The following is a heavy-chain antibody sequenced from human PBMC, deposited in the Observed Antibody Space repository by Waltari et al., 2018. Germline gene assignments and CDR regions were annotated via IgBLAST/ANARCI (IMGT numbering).Heavy chain of an antibody. D-gene: IGHD2-2*01. V-gene: IGHV4-34*01. Sequence: QVQLQQWGAGLLKPSEPLSLTCAVYGGSFSGYYWSWIRQPPGKGLEWIGEINHSGSTNYNPSLKSRVTISVDTSKNQFSLKLSSVTAADTAVYYCARVCSSTSCPYYYGMDVWGQGTTVTVSS. CDR3: ARVCSSTSCPYYYGMDV. CDR2: INHSGST. CDR1: GGSFSGYY. J-gene: IGHJ6*02.